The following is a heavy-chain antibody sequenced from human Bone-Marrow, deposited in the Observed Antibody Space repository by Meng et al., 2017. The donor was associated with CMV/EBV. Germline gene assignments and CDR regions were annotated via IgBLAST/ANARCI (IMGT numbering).Heavy chain of an antibody. CDR1: GGSISSGDYY. V-gene: IGHV4-30-4*08. CDR2: IYYSGST. D-gene: IGHD3-10*01. J-gene: IGHJ4*02. CDR3: ARGGSGLTYFDY. Sequence: SETLSLTCTVSGGSISSGDYYWSWIRQPPGKGLEWIGYIYYSGSTYYNPSLKSRVTISVDTSKNQFSLKLRSVTAADTAVYYCARGGSGLTYFDYWGQGTLVTVSS.